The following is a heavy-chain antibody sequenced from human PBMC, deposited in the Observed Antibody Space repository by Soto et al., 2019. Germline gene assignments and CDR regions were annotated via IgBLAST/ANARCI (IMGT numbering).Heavy chain of an antibody. CDR3: ARDGEDYRDYVQFSWYFDL. V-gene: IGHV3-30*03. Sequence: QVQLVESGGGVVQPGRSLRLSCAASGFTFSSYGMHWVRQAPGKGLEWVAVISYDGSNKYYADSVKGRFTISRDNSKNTLCLQMNRLRAEDTAVYYCARDGEDYRDYVQFSWYFDLWGRGTLFPVS. CDR1: GFTFSSYG. D-gene: IGHD4-17*01. J-gene: IGHJ2*01. CDR2: ISYDGSNK.